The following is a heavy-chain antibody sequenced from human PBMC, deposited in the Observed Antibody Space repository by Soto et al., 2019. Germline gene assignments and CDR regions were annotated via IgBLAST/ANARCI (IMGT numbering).Heavy chain of an antibody. CDR2: ISAYNGNT. Sequence: ASVKVSCRASGYTFTSYGISWVRQAPGQGLEWMGWISAYNGNTNYAQKLQGRVTMTTDTSTSTAYMELRSLRSDDTAVYYCARDYYDILTGYYSPVYYYYGMDVWGQGTTVTVSS. CDR3: ARDYYDILTGYYSPVYYYYGMDV. V-gene: IGHV1-18*04. CDR1: GYTFTSYG. D-gene: IGHD3-9*01. J-gene: IGHJ6*02.